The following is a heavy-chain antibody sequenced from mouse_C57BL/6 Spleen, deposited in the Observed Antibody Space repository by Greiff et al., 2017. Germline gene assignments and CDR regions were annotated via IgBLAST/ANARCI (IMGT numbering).Heavy chain of an antibody. CDR1: GYTFTSYW. J-gene: IGHJ4*01. CDR3: VRGGDAMDY. CDR2: IDPSDSYT. D-gene: IGHD1-1*01. V-gene: IGHV1-69*01. Sequence: QVQLKQPGAELVMPGASVKLSCKASGYTFTSYWMHWVKQRPGQGLEWIGEIDPSDSYTNYNQKFKGKSTLTVDKSYSTAYMQLSSLTSEDSAVYYCVRGGDAMDYWGQGTSVTVSS.